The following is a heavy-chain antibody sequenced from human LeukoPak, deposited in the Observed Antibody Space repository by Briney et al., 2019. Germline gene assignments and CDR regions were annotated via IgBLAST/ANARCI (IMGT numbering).Heavy chain of an antibody. CDR3: ARGEWVNNDY. J-gene: IGHJ4*02. Sequence: ASVKVSCKASVYTFTSYDINWVRQATGQGLEWMGWMNPNSGNTGYAQKFQGRVTMTRNTSISTVYMELSSLRSEDAAVYYCARGEWVNNDYWGQGTLVTVSS. D-gene: IGHD1-26*01. CDR1: VYTFTSYD. V-gene: IGHV1-8*01. CDR2: MNPNSGNT.